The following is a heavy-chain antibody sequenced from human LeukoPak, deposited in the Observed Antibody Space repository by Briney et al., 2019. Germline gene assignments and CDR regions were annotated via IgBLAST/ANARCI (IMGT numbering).Heavy chain of an antibody. CDR3: ARDRGSSWSRNKMYYFDY. CDR1: GGSISSYY. J-gene: IGHJ4*02. V-gene: IGHV4-4*07. Sequence: NPSETLSLTCTVSGGSISSYYLSWIRQPAGKGLEWIGRIYTSGSTNYNPALKSRVTMSVDTYKNQFSLKLSSVTAADTAVYYCARDRGSSWSRNKMYYFDYWGQGTLVTVSS. CDR2: IYTSGST. D-gene: IGHD6-13*01.